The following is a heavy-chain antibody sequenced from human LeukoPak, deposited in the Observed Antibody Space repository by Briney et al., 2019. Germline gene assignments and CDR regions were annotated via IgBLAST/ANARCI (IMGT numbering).Heavy chain of an antibody. V-gene: IGHV4-59*01. D-gene: IGHD2-2*01. CDR1: GGSISSNY. Sequence: PSETLSLTCTVSGGSISSNYWSWIRQPPGKGLECIGYIYYSGSTNYNPSLKSRITISVDTSKNQFSLKLSSVTAADTAMYYCARTAMVPAAMHTWCFDLWGRGTLVTVSS. J-gene: IGHJ2*01. CDR3: ARTAMVPAAMHTWCFDL. CDR2: IYYSGST.